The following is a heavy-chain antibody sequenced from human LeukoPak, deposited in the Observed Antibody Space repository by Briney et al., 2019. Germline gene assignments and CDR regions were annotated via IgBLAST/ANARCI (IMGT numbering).Heavy chain of an antibody. V-gene: IGHV3-64D*06. CDR3: VNQISGWVY. D-gene: IGHD6-19*01. CDR1: GFTFSTLP. J-gene: IGHJ4*02. CDR2: SSSNGGST. Sequence: PGGSLRLPCSASGFTFSTLPMHWVRQAPGKGLEYVSGSSSNGGSTYYADSAKGRFIISRDNSKNTLYLQMSSLRPEDTAVYYCVNQISGWVYWGQGTLVTVSS.